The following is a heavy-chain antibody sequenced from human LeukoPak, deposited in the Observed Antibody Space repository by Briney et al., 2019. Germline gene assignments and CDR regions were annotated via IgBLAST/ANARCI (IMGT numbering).Heavy chain of an antibody. Sequence: GGSLRLSCAASGFTFSDSYMTWIRQAPGKGLEWVSSISSSSSYIYYADSVKGRFTISRDNAKNSLYLQMNSLRAEDTAVYYCARVLPGYSSSWYVYYYYYMDVWGKGTTVTVSS. J-gene: IGHJ6*03. CDR1: GFTFSDSY. CDR2: ISSSSSYI. V-gene: IGHV3-11*06. D-gene: IGHD6-13*01. CDR3: ARVLPGYSSSWYVYYYYYMDV.